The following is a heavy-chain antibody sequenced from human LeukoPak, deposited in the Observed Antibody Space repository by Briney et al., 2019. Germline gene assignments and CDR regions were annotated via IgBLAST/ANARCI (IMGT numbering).Heavy chain of an antibody. J-gene: IGHJ4*02. D-gene: IGHD3-22*01. CDR1: GYTFTGYY. Sequence: GASVKVSCKASGYTFTGYYMHWVRQAPGQGLEWMGWINPNSGGTNYAQKFQGRVTMTRDTSISTAYMELSRLRSDDTAVYYCASIAPYDSSGYDKSTFDYWGQGTLVTVSS. CDR3: ASIAPYDSSGYDKSTFDY. V-gene: IGHV1-2*02. CDR2: INPNSGGT.